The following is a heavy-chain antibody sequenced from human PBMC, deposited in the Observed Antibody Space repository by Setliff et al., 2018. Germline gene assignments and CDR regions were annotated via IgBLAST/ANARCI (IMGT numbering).Heavy chain of an antibody. CDR3: ARGFPKGYYYDSSGYYGFDY. CDR1: GYSISSGYY. CDR2: IYHSGST. Sequence: SETLSLTCTVSGYSISSGYYWGWIRQPPGKGLEWIGSIYHSGSTYYNPSLKSRVTISVDTSKNQFSLKLSSVTAADTAVYYCARGFPKGYYYDSSGYYGFDYWGQGTLVTVSS. V-gene: IGHV4-38-2*02. D-gene: IGHD3-22*01. J-gene: IGHJ4*02.